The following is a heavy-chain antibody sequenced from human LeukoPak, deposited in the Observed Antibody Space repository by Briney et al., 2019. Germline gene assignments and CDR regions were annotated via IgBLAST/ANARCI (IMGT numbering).Heavy chain of an antibody. CDR3: LVGATPGMDV. CDR1: GFTFSSYA. Sequence: GGSLRLSCAASGFTFSSYAMHWVRQAPGKGLEYVSAISSNGGSTYHANSVKGRFTISRDNSKNTLYLQMGSLRAEDMAVYYCLVGATPGMDVWGKGTTVTVSS. CDR2: ISSNGGST. D-gene: IGHD1-26*01. J-gene: IGHJ6*04. V-gene: IGHV3-64*01.